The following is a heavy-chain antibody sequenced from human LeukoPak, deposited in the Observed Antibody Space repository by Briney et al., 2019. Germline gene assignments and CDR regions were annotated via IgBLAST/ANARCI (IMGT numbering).Heavy chain of an antibody. CDR2: IYNGGAT. Sequence: GGSLRLSCAASGLSVNYNYITWVRQAPGQRLQWLSVIYNGGATRYADSVKGRFTISRDNFKNTVYLLLNSLGADDTAVYYCAKGPPGIAAAGNYQARVDPWGQGTLVTVSS. CDR1: GLSVNYNY. D-gene: IGHD6-13*01. V-gene: IGHV3-66*01. CDR3: AKGPPGIAAAGNYQARVDP. J-gene: IGHJ5*02.